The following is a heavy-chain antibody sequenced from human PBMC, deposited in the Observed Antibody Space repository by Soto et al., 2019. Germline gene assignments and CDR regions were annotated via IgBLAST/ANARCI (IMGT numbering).Heavy chain of an antibody. CDR2: ISYDGSNK. D-gene: IGHD3-22*01. Sequence: GGSLRLSCAASGFTFSSYGMHWVRQAPGKGLEWVAVISYDGSNKYYADSVKGRFTISRDNSKNTLYLQMNSLRAEDTAVYYCAKDGTHYYDSSGYYGVFHPKPIDYWGQGTLVTVSS. CDR3: AKDGTHYYDSSGYYGVFHPKPIDY. V-gene: IGHV3-30*18. CDR1: GFTFSSYG. J-gene: IGHJ4*02.